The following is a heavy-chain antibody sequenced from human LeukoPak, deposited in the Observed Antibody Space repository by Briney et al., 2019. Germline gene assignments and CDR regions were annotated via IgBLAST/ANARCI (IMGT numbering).Heavy chain of an antibody. CDR2: IGSSGGGI. CDR1: GFTFSTYT. CDR3: AIDPNWGTHS. J-gene: IGHJ4*02. Sequence: PGGSLRLSRAASGFTFSTYTMYWVRYPPGKRLEWVSIIGSSGGGIHYADSVKGRFTISRDNSKNALYLQMNSLRVEDTAVYYCAIDPNWGTHSWGQGVLVTVSS. D-gene: IGHD7-27*01. V-gene: IGHV3-23*01.